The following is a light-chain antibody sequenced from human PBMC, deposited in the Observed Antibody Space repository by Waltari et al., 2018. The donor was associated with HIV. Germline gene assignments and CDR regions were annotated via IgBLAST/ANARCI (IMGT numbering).Light chain of an antibody. CDR1: QSVGSY. J-gene: IGKJ4*01. CDR2: DSS. Sequence: PGERATLSCRASQSVGSYLAWYQQKPGQAPRLLMSDSSTRATGIPARFSASGSGTDFTLTISSLEPEDFAVYYCHQRSKWPLTFGGGTKVEIK. CDR3: HQRSKWPLT. V-gene: IGKV3-11*01.